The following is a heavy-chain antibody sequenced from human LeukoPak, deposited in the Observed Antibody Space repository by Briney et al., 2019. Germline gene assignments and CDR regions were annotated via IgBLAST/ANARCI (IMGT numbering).Heavy chain of an antibody. CDR1: GGSISSYY. Sequence: SETLSPTCTVSGGSISSYYWSWIRQPPGKGLEWIGYIYYSGSTNYNPSLKSRVTISVDTSKNQFSLKLSSVTAADTAAYYCARHVRSDNWNAYYYMDVWGKGTTVTVSS. CDR2: IYYSGST. D-gene: IGHD1-1*01. J-gene: IGHJ6*03. V-gene: IGHV4-59*08. CDR3: ARHVRSDNWNAYYYMDV.